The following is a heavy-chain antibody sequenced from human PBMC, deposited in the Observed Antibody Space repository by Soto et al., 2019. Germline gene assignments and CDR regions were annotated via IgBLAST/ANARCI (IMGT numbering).Heavy chain of an antibody. CDR3: ARGAFGSYYVDY. D-gene: IGHD3-10*01. V-gene: IGHV3-74*01. J-gene: IGHJ4*02. CDR2: IKGDETTS. Sequence: EVQVLESGGASFKPGGSLRLSCAPSGFPFTSYWIHWVRQAPGKGLLWMSRIKGDETTSSYADSVKGRFTISRDNAKNTVYLQMNSLRAEDTAVYYCARGAFGSYYVDYWGQGTLVTVSS. CDR1: GFPFTSYW.